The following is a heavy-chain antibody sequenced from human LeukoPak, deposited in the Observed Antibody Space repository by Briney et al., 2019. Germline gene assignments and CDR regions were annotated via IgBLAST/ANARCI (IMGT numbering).Heavy chain of an antibody. CDR2: ISGDGVST. Sequence: GGSLRLSCAASGFTFDDYAMHWVRQAPGKGLEWVSLISGDGVSTYYADSVKGRFTISRDNSKNSLYLQMNSLRAEDTAVYYCARETRYSGSYEIDYWGQGTLVTVSS. V-gene: IGHV3-43*02. CDR1: GFTFDDYA. J-gene: IGHJ4*02. CDR3: ARETRYSGSYEIDY. D-gene: IGHD1-26*01.